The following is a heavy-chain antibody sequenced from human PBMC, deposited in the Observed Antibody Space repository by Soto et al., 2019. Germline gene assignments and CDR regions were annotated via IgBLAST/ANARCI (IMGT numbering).Heavy chain of an antibody. V-gene: IGHV1-3*01. CDR3: ARDEVSLYGSLAYYYGMDV. Sequence: ASVKVSCKASGYTFTSYAMHWVRQAPGQRLEWMGWINAGNGNTKYSQKFQGRVTITRDTSASTAYMELSSLRSEDTAVYYCARDEVSLYGSLAYYYGMDVWGQGTTVTVS. D-gene: IGHD3-10*01. CDR2: INAGNGNT. CDR1: GYTFTSYA. J-gene: IGHJ6*02.